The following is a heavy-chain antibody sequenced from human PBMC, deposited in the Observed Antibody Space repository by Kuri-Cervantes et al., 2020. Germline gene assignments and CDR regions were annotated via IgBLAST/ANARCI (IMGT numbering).Heavy chain of an antibody. J-gene: IGHJ4*02. CDR1: GFTSSSYA. Sequence: GGSLRLSCAASGFTSSSYAMHWVRQAPGKGLEWVAVISYDGSNKYYADSVKGRFTISRDNSKNTLYLQMNSLRAEDTAVYYCARGIAARRGGIDYWGQGTLVTVSS. CDR3: ARGIAARRGGIDY. V-gene: IGHV3-30-3*01. CDR2: ISYDGSNK. D-gene: IGHD6-6*01.